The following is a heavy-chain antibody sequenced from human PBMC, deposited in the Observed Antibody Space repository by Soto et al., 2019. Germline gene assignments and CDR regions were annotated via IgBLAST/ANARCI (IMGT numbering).Heavy chain of an antibody. D-gene: IGHD5-12*01. V-gene: IGHV1-69*02. CDR3: ARSYVDIVATTGPNDAFDI. Sequence: QVQLVQSGAEVKKPGSSVKVSCKASGGTFSSYTISWVRQAPGQGLEWMGRIIPILGIANYAQKFQGRVTITADKSTSTAYMELSSLRSEDTAVYYCARSYVDIVATTGPNDAFDIWGQGTMVTVSS. J-gene: IGHJ3*02. CDR2: IIPILGIA. CDR1: GGTFSSYT.